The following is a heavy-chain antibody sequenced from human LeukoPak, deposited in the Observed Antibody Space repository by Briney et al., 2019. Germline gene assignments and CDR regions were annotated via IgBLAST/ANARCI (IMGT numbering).Heavy chain of an antibody. Sequence: GGPLRLSCAASGFTFSTYAMNWVRQAPGKGLEWVSSFGTRSTSIYYAHSVTGRFIISRDNAKNSLYLQMNSLRAEDTAVYYCARENDQGFDYWGQGTLVTVSS. CDR1: GFTFSTYA. CDR2: FGTRSTSI. CDR3: ARENDQGFDY. J-gene: IGHJ4*02. D-gene: IGHD3-16*01. V-gene: IGHV3-21*01.